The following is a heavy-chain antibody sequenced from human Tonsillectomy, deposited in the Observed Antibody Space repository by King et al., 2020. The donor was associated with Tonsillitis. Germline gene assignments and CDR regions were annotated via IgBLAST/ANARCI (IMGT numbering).Heavy chain of an antibody. CDR1: GLTVSSNY. Sequence: QLVESGGGLVQPGGSLRLSCAASGLTVSSNYISWVRQAPGKGLEWVSVIYSGGTTYYADSVKGRFTISRDNSKNTVSLQMNSLRAEVTAVYYCARSIYYNYFMDVWGKGTTVTVSS. J-gene: IGHJ6*03. CDR2: IYSGGTT. CDR3: ARSIYYNYFMDV. V-gene: IGHV3-66*01.